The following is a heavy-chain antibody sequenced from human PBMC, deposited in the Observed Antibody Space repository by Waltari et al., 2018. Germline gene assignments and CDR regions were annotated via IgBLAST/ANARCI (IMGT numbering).Heavy chain of an antibody. Sequence: QVQLVQSGAEVKKPGSSVKVSCKASGGTFSSYAIRWVRQAPGQGLEWMGGIIPIFGTANYAQKFQGRVTITADKSTSTAYMELSSLRSEDTAVYYCARALTYYYDSSGFEGYFQHWGQGTLVTVSS. CDR1: GGTFSSYA. V-gene: IGHV1-69*14. CDR3: ARALTYYYDSSGFEGYFQH. J-gene: IGHJ1*01. CDR2: IIPIFGTA. D-gene: IGHD3-22*01.